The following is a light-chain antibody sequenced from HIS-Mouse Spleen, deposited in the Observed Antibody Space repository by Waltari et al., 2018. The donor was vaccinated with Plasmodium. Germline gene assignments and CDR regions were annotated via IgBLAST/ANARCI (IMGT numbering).Light chain of an antibody. V-gene: IGKV1-5*03. CDR3: QHYNSYSWT. Sequence: DIQMTQSPSTLSASVGDRVTITCRASQSISSRSAWYQQKPGKASKLLIYKASSLESGVPARFSGSGSGTEFTLTISSLQPDDFATYYCQHYNSYSWTFGQGTKVEIK. CDR2: KAS. J-gene: IGKJ1*01. CDR1: QSISSR.